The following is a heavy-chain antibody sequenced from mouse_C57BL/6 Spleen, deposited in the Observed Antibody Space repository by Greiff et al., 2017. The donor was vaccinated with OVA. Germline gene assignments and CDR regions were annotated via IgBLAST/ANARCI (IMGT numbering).Heavy chain of an antibody. CDR3: ARSPPANWDEDWYFDV. V-gene: IGHV1-72*01. Sequence: QVQLQQPGAELVKPGASVKLSCKASGYTFTSYWMHWVKQRPGRGLEWIGRIDPNSGGTKYNEKFKSKATLTVDKPSSTAYMQLSSLTSEDSAVYYCARSPPANWDEDWYFDVWGTGTTVTVSS. J-gene: IGHJ1*03. CDR1: GYTFTSYW. CDR2: IDPNSGGT. D-gene: IGHD4-1*01.